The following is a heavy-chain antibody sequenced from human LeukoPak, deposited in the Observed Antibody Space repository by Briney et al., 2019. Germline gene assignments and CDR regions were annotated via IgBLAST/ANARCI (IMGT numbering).Heavy chain of an antibody. D-gene: IGHD3-9*01. CDR1: GFPFRDHY. J-gene: IGHJ4*02. CDR3: ARHAADYDIFTGYYCGDFLDY. CDR2: IRKKVISKIT. V-gene: IGHV3-72*01. Sequence: PGGPLRLSCAVSGFPFRDHYMDWAPQAPGKGREWVGRIRKKVISKITECGKSVKGRFTISRDDSKNSLHLQMNSLKTEDTAVYYCARHAADYDIFTGYYCGDFLDYWGEGTLVTVSS.